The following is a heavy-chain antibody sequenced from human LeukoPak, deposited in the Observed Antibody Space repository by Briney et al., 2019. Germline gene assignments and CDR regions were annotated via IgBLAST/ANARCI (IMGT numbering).Heavy chain of an antibody. Sequence: SEPLSLTCTVSGASTTSYYWCWLRQSPKDRLGWIGYIHDSGSTTYNPSFKSRVTISVDTSKNHFSLKLSSLTAADTAVYYCARGAGLNWFDSWGQGTLVTVSS. CDR3: ARGAGLNWFDS. J-gene: IGHJ5*01. V-gene: IGHV4-59*01. D-gene: IGHD6-13*01. CDR1: GASTTSYY. CDR2: IHDSGST.